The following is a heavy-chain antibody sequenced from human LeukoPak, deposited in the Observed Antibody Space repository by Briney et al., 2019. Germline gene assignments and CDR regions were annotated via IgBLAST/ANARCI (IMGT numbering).Heavy chain of an antibody. Sequence: PSETLSLTCAVYGGSFSGYYWSWLRQPPGKGLEWIGEINHSGSTNYNPSLKSRVTISVDTSKNQFSLKLSSVTAADTAVYYCARASTVVTRGAFDIWGQGTMVTVSS. CDR1: GGSFSGYY. CDR3: ARASTVVTRGAFDI. CDR2: INHSGST. J-gene: IGHJ3*02. V-gene: IGHV4-34*01. D-gene: IGHD4-23*01.